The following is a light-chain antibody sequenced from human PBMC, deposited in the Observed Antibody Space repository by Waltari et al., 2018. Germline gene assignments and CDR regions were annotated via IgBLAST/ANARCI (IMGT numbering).Light chain of an antibody. Sequence: QSGLTQPPSVSGAPGQRVTISCTGSSSNIGAGYDVHWYQLLVGTAPKLLIFGNSNRPSGFPDRFSGSKSGTSASLAITGLQAEDEADYYCQSYDSSLSGSIFGGGTKLTVL. CDR3: QSYDSSLSGSI. J-gene: IGLJ2*01. CDR2: GNS. V-gene: IGLV1-40*01. CDR1: SSNIGAGYD.